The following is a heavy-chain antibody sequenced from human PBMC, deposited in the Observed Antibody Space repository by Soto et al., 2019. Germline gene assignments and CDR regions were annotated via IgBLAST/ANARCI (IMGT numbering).Heavy chain of an antibody. J-gene: IGHJ5*02. CDR2: IVVGSGNT. CDR1: GFTFTSSA. CDR3: AADFRESLYYYDSSGSLRPDP. D-gene: IGHD3-22*01. V-gene: IGHV1-58*01. Sequence: GASVKVSCKASGFTFTSSAVQWVRQARGQRLEWIGWIVVGSGNTNYAQKFQERVTITRDISTSTAYMELSSLRSEDTAVYYCAADFRESLYYYDSSGSLRPDPWGQGTLVTV.